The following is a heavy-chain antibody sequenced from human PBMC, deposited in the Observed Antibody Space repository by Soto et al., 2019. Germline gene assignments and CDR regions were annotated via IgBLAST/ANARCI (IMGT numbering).Heavy chain of an antibody. CDR2: IYYSGST. Sequence: SETLSLTCTVSGGSISSSSYYWGWIRQPPGKGLEWIGSIYYSGSTYYNPSLKSRVTISVDTSKNQFSLKLSSVTAADTAVYYCARGSYYDFWSGPNYYGMDVWGQGTTVTVSS. D-gene: IGHD3-3*01. CDR3: ARGSYYDFWSGPNYYGMDV. J-gene: IGHJ6*02. CDR1: GGSISSSSYY. V-gene: IGHV4-39*07.